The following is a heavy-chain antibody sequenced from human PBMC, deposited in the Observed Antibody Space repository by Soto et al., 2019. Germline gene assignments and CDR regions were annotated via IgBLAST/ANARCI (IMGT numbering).Heavy chain of an antibody. CDR3: ARRDGYTDFDY. V-gene: IGHV3-21*01. Sequence: EVQLVESGGGLVKPGGSLRLSCAASGFTFSSYSMNWVRQAPGKGLEWVSSISSSGSTIYYADSVKGRFTISRDNAKNSLYLQMNSLRAEDTAVDYCARRDGYTDFDYWGQGTLVTVSS. J-gene: IGHJ4*02. CDR1: GFTFSSYS. D-gene: IGHD5-12*01. CDR2: ISSSGSTI.